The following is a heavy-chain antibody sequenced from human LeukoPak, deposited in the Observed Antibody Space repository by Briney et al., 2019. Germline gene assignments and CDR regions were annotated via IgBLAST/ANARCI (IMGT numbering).Heavy chain of an antibody. CDR1: RDSIGSHY. D-gene: IGHD3-22*01. V-gene: IGHV4-59*11. Sequence: PSEALLLSCTIPRDSIGSHYCGTVRQPPGKGLEWIEYIFYVGSTNYNPSLKSRVTISVDTSKNQFSLKLNSVTAADTAVYYCARDYYDSRGEAFDIWGQGTMVTVSS. CDR2: IFYVGST. CDR3: ARDYYDSRGEAFDI. J-gene: IGHJ3*02.